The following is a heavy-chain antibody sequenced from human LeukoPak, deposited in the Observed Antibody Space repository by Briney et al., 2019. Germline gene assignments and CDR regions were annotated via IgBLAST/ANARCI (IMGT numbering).Heavy chain of an antibody. CDR1: GFTFSNYW. D-gene: IGHD3-3*01. V-gene: IGHV3-23*01. Sequence: GGSLRLSCAASGFTFSNYWMSWVRQAPGKGLEWVSAISGSGGSTYYADSVKGRFTISRDNSKNTLYLQMNSLRAEDTAVYYCAKDYDFWSGYWFDYWGQGTLVTVSS. CDR2: ISGSGGST. CDR3: AKDYDFWSGYWFDY. J-gene: IGHJ4*02.